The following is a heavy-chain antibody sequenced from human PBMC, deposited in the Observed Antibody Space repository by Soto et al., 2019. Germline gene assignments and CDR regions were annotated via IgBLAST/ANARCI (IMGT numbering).Heavy chain of an antibody. D-gene: IGHD1-1*01. V-gene: IGHV1-18*04. CDR3: ARVTVSGYFDY. J-gene: IGHJ4*02. Sequence: ASVKVSCKASGYTFTSYGISWVRQAPGQGLEWMGWISAYNGNTNYAQKLQGRVNMTKDTSTSTAYMELRSLRSDDTAVYYCARVTVSGYFDYWRQGTLVTVSS. CDR2: ISAYNGNT. CDR1: GYTFTSYG.